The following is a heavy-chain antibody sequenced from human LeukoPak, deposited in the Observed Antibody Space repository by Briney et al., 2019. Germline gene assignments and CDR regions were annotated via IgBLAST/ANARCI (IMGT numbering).Heavy chain of an antibody. CDR2: ISGGGVDT. CDR3: AKWIDSSSANCFDY. J-gene: IGHJ4*02. V-gene: IGHV3-23*01. D-gene: IGHD6-13*01. CDR1: GFIFSNYA. Sequence: PGGSLRLSCAASGFIFSNYAMSWVRQAPGKGLEWVSAISGGGVDTYYADSVKGRFAISRDDSKNTLYLQMNSLKAEDTAVYYCAKWIDSSSANCFDYWGQGTEVTVSS.